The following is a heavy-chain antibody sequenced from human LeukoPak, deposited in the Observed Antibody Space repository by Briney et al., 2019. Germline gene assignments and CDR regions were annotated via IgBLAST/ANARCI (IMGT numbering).Heavy chain of an antibody. CDR1: GYTFTSYG. Sequence: GASVKVSCKASGYTFTSYGISWVRQAPGQGLEWMAWISAYNGNTNYAQKLQGRVTMTTDTSTSTAYMELRSLRSDDTAVYYCARDVEWVTTAWVTKRILDYWGQGTLVTVSS. V-gene: IGHV1-18*01. J-gene: IGHJ4*02. CDR3: ARDVEWVTTAWVTKRILDY. D-gene: IGHD4-17*01. CDR2: ISAYNGNT.